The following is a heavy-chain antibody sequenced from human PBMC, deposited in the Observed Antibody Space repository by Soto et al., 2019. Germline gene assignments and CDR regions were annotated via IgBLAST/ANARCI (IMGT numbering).Heavy chain of an antibody. CDR1: GGTFSIYT. J-gene: IGHJ4*02. Sequence: QVQLVQSGSEVKKPGSSVKVSCKASGGTFSIYTISWVRQAPGQGLEWMGRVIPIFDVRSNAQRFQGRVTITADKPTTTAYMELSSLRSDDTAVYYCARDRDNSNWPNFDYWGQVTLVTVSS. V-gene: IGHV1-69*02. CDR2: VIPIFDVR. CDR3: ARDRDNSNWPNFDY. D-gene: IGHD6-13*01.